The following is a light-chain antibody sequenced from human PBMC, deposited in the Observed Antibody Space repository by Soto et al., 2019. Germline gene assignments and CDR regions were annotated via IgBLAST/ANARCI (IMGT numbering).Light chain of an antibody. J-gene: IGKJ4*01. Sequence: EIVLTQSPATLSLSPGERATLSCRASQSVSSYLAWYQQKPDQAPRLLIYDASNRATGIPARFSGSVSGTDFTLTISSLGPEDFAVYYCQQRSNWPGTFGGGTKVEIK. CDR2: DAS. V-gene: IGKV3-11*01. CDR1: QSVSSY. CDR3: QQRSNWPGT.